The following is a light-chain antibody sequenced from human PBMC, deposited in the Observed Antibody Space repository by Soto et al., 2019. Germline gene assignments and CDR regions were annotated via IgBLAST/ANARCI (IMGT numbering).Light chain of an antibody. Sequence: QSAPTQPASVSGSPGQSITISCTGTSSDVGGYNYVSWYQQHPGKAPKLMIYDVSNRPSGVSNCFSGSKSGNTASLTISGLQAEDEADYYCSSYTSSSTYVVFGGGTKVTVL. CDR3: SSYTSSSTYVV. V-gene: IGLV2-14*01. J-gene: IGLJ2*01. CDR2: DVS. CDR1: SSDVGGYNY.